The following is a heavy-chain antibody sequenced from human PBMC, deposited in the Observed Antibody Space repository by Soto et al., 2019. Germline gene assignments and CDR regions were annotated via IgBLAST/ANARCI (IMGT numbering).Heavy chain of an antibody. CDR1: GFTFSSYA. D-gene: IGHD3-10*01. CDR2: ISGSGGST. CDR3: AKGGVLLWFGELLSDYYGMDV. Sequence: RGSLRLSCAASGFTFSSYAISWVRQAPGKGLEWVSAISGSGGSTYYADSVKGRFTISRDNSKNTLYLQMNSLRAEDTAVYYCAKGGVLLWFGELLSDYYGMDVWGQGTTVTVSS. V-gene: IGHV3-23*01. J-gene: IGHJ6*02.